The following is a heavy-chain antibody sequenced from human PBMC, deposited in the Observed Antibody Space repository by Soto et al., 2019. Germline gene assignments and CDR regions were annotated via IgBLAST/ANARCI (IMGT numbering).Heavy chain of an antibody. CDR1: GGSFSGYY. CDR3: ARQSGGYCSGGSCYFIDY. D-gene: IGHD2-15*01. CDR2: INHSGST. V-gene: IGHV4-34*01. Sequence: PSETLSLTCAVYGGSFSGYYWSWIRQPPGKGLEWIGEINHSGSTNYNPSLKSRVTISVDTSKNQFSLKLSSVTAADTAVYYCARQSGGYCSGGSCYFIDYWGQGTLVTV. J-gene: IGHJ4*02.